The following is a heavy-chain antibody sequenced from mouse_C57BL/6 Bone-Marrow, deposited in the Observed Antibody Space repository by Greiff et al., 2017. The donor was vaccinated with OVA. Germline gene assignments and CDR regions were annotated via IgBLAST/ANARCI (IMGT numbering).Heavy chain of an antibody. CDR3: ARGGYY. D-gene: IGHD3-1*01. CDR1: GFTFSDYY. Sequence: DVKLVESGGGLVQPGGSLKLSCAASGFTFSDYYMYWDRQTPEKRLEWVAYISNGGGSTYYPDTVKGRFTISRDNAKNTLYLQMSRLKSEDTAMYYCARGGYYWGQGTLVTVSA. CDR2: ISNGGGST. J-gene: IGHJ3*01. V-gene: IGHV5-12*01.